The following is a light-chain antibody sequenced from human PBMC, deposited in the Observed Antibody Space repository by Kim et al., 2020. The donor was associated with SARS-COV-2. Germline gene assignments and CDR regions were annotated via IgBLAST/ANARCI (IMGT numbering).Light chain of an antibody. CDR1: QSISSY. J-gene: IGKJ5*01. CDR3: QQSYSTLIT. V-gene: IGKV1-39*01. CDR2: AAS. Sequence: SSVGDRVTITCRASQSISSYLNWYQQKPGKAPKLLIYAASSLQSGVPSRFSGSGSGTDFTLTISSLQPEDFATYYCQQSYSTLITFGQGTRLEIK.